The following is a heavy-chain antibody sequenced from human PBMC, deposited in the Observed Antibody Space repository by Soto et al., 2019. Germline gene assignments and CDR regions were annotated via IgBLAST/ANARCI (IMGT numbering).Heavy chain of an antibody. CDR3: ARAALGVDGTDCFDP. J-gene: IGHJ5*02. D-gene: IGHD6-19*01. V-gene: IGHV4-30-4*01. CDR1: GGSISSGDYY. CDR2: IYYSGST. Sequence: SETLSLTCTVSGGSISSGDYYWSWIRQPPGKGLEWIGYIYYSGSTYYNPSLKSRVTISVDTSKNQFSLKLSSVTAAATAVYYCARAALGVDGTDCFDPWGQGTLVTVSS.